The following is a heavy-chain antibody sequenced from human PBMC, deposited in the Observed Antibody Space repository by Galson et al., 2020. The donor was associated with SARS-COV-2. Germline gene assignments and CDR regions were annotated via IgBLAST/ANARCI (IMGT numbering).Heavy chain of an antibody. D-gene: IGHD5-18*01. CDR2: IKSKTDGGTT. CDR1: GFTFSNAW. J-gene: IGHJ6*02. V-gene: IGHV3-15*01. CDR3: TTAVTGYSYGYPYYYGMDV. Sequence: GSLRLSCAASGFTFSNAWMSWVRQAPGKGLEWVGRIKSKTDGGTTDYAAPVKGRFTISRDDSKNTLYLQMNSLKTEDTAVYYCTTAVTGYSYGYPYYYGMDVWGQGTTVTVSS.